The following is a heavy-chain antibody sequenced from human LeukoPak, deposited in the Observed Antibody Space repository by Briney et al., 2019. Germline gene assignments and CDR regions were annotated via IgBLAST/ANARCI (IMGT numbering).Heavy chain of an antibody. Sequence: GRSLRLSCAASGFTFSTYTMHWVRQAPGEGLEWVTFISYDGGKKYTADSVKGRFTISRDNSKNTLYLQMDNLRTEDTAVYYCATSPPLHYSGSYDTFDYWGQGTLVTVSS. J-gene: IGHJ4*02. CDR3: ATSPPLHYSGSYDTFDY. CDR2: ISYDGGKK. D-gene: IGHD1-26*01. CDR1: GFTFSTYT. V-gene: IGHV3-30-3*01.